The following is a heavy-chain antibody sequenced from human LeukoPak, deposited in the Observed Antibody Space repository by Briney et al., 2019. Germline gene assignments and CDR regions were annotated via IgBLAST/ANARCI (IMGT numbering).Heavy chain of an antibody. CDR1: GYTFTSYG. Sequence: GASVTVSFKSSGYTFTSYGISWLRQPPGQGLEWMGWIRAYNGNTNYAQKLQGRVTMTTDTSTSTAYMDQSSLRSDHPAVYYCARDRTDYGDPTASYYGMDVWGQGTTVTVSS. J-gene: IGHJ6*02. V-gene: IGHV1-18*01. CDR2: IRAYNGNT. CDR3: ARDRTDYGDPTASYYGMDV. D-gene: IGHD4-17*01.